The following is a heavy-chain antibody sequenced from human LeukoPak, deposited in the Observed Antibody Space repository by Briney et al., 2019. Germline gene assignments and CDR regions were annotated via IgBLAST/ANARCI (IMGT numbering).Heavy chain of an antibody. Sequence: SETLSLTCTVSGGSISISNYYWGWIRQRQPPGKGLEWIGTIYYSGSTHYNPSLKSRVTISGDTSKNQFYLKLSSVTAADTAMYYCARDVFRPGDIWGQGTMVTVSS. CDR1: GGSISISNYY. CDR2: IYYSGST. CDR3: ARDVFRPGDI. J-gene: IGHJ3*02. D-gene: IGHD3-3*01. V-gene: IGHV4-39*07.